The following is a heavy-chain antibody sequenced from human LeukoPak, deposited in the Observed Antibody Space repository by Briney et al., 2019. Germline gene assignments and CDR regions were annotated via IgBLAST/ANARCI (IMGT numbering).Heavy chain of an antibody. J-gene: IGHJ4*02. CDR3: ARGRRYRSGGSCYWNSRVSKYYFDY. Sequence: SQTLSLTCAISGDSVSRNTAGWNWIRQSPSRGLEWLGRTYYRSKWYSDFAPSVRNRITINPDTSKNQFSLKLSSVTAADTAVYYCARGRRYRSGGSCYWNSRVSKYYFDYWGQGTLVTVSS. V-gene: IGHV6-1*01. CDR1: GDSVSRNTAG. CDR2: TYYRSKWYS. D-gene: IGHD2-15*01.